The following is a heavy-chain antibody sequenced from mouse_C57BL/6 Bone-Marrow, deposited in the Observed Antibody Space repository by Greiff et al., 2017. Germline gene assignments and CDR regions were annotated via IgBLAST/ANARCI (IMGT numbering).Heavy chain of an antibody. CDR3: ARCGYYGGRYGFAY. CDR1: GYTFTSYW. J-gene: IGHJ3*01. D-gene: IGHD1-1*01. Sequence: QVQLQQPGAELVRPGTSVKLSCKASGYTFTSYWMHWVQQRPGQGLEWIGVIDPSDSYTNYNQKFKGKATLTVDTSTSTAYMQLSRLTSEDSAVYYCARCGYYGGRYGFAYWGKGTLVTVSA. CDR2: IDPSDSYT. V-gene: IGHV1-59*01.